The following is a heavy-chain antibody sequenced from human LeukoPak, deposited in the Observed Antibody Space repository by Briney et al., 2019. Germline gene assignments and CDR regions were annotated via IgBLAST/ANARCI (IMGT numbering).Heavy chain of an antibody. CDR2: IIPIFGTA. J-gene: IGHJ6*02. D-gene: IGHD3-16*01. Sequence: SVKVSCKASGGTFSSYAISWVRQAPGQGLEWMGGIIPIFGTANYAQKFQGRVTITADESTSTAYMELSSLRSEDTAVYYCARDYRGTNYGMDVWGQGTTVTVSS. CDR1: GGTFSSYA. CDR3: ARDYRGTNYGMDV. V-gene: IGHV1-69*13.